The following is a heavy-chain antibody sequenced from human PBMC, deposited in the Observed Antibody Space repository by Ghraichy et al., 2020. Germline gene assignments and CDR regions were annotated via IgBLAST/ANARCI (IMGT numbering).Heavy chain of an antibody. Sequence: GGSLRLSCTASGFTFGDYAMSWFRPAPGKGLEWVGFIRSKAYGGTTEYAASVKGRFTISRDDSKSIAYLQMNSLKTEDTAVYYCTREGTMVATRGDYWGQGTLVTVSS. J-gene: IGHJ4*02. CDR2: IRSKAYGGTT. CDR3: TREGTMVATRGDY. V-gene: IGHV3-49*03. CDR1: GFTFGDYA. D-gene: IGHD4/OR15-4a*01.